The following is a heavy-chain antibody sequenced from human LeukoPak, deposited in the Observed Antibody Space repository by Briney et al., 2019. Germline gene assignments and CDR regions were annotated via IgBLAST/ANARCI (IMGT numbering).Heavy chain of an antibody. CDR1: GFTFSSYS. CDR2: ISSSSSYI. J-gene: IGHJ4*02. Sequence: GGSLRLSCAASGFTFSSYSMNWVRQAPGKGLEWGSSISSSSSYIYYADSVKGRFTISRDNAKNSLYLQMNSLRAEDTAVYYCARDIVLGDYADEGFDYWGQGTLVTVSS. D-gene: IGHD4-17*01. V-gene: IGHV3-21*01. CDR3: ARDIVLGDYADEGFDY.